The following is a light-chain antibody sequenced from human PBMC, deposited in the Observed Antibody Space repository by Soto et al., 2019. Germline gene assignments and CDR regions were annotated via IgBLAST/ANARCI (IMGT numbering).Light chain of an antibody. V-gene: IGKV3-20*01. CDR3: QQYGSSRWT. CDR2: GAS. CDR1: QSVSSSY. J-gene: IGKJ1*01. Sequence: EIVLTQSPGTLSLSPGKRATLSCRASQSVSSSYSAWYQQKPGQAPRLLIYGASSRATGIPDRFSGSGSGTDFTLTISRLVPEDFAVYYCQQYGSSRWTFGQGTKVDIK.